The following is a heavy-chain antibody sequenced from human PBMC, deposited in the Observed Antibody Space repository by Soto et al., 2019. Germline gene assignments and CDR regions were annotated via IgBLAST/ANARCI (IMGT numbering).Heavy chain of an antibody. CDR2: TYYRSKWYN. J-gene: IGHJ6*01. CDR3: ARGGSDGSNQVDYYYGMEA. Sequence: SQTLSLTCAISVYGVSRNSAAWNWIMQSPSRGLEWLGRTYYRSKWYNDYAVSVKSRITINPDTSKNPFSLQLNSVTPEATAVYYCARGGSDGSNQVDYYYGMEAWGQGTTVIVS. CDR1: VYGVSRNSAA. V-gene: IGHV6-1*01. D-gene: IGHD2-8*01.